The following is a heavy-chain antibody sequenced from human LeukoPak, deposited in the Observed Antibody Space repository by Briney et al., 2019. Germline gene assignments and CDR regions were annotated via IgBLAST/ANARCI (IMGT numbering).Heavy chain of an antibody. J-gene: IGHJ5*02. D-gene: IGHD1-26*01. CDR1: GYTFTTYD. Sequence: ASVRVSCKASGYTFTTYDLNWVRQAAGQGLEWMGWMNPNTGNTHYAQKFQGRVTFTRNTSISTAYMVLSSLTSDDTAVYFCPRSQRQWDHNWFAPWGQGTLVTVSS. CDR2: MNPNTGNT. CDR3: PRSQRQWDHNWFAP. V-gene: IGHV1-8*03.